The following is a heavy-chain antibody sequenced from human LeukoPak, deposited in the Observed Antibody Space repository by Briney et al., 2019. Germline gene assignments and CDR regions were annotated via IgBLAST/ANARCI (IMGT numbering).Heavy chain of an antibody. Sequence: GASVKVSCKASGYTFTGYYMHWVRQAPGQGLEWMGWINPNSGGTNYAQKFQGRVTMTRDTSISTAYMELSRLRSDDTAVYYCARLPLWFGELAWFDPWGQGTLVTVSS. V-gene: IGHV1-2*02. CDR3: ARLPLWFGELAWFDP. D-gene: IGHD3-10*01. CDR1: GYTFTGYY. J-gene: IGHJ5*02. CDR2: INPNSGGT.